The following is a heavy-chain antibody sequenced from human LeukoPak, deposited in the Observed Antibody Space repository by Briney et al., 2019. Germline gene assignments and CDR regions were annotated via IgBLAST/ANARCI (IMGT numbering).Heavy chain of an antibody. J-gene: IGHJ6*04. CDR2: TWYDGNHK. V-gene: IGHV3-33*01. CDR1: GFTFSSYG. D-gene: IGHD6-13*01. CDR3: ARVYSSNWYAVYYGMDV. Sequence: GGSLRLSCAASGFTFSSYGMHWVRQAPGKGLEWVAVTWYDGNHKYYAHSVKGRFTISRDNSKNTLYLQMNSLRAEDTAVYYCARVYSSNWYAVYYGMDVWGKGTTVTVSS.